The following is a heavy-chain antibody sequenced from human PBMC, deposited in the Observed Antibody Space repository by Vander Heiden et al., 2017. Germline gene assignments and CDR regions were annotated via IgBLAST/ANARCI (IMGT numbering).Heavy chain of an antibody. CDR3: ARDLYKQQLASD. CDR2: ISYDGGNK. J-gene: IGHJ4*02. D-gene: IGHD6-13*01. Sequence: QVQLVESGGGVVEPGRSLRLSCPASGFTFSRYGTHWVLQAPGKGLAWVAVISYDGGNKYYADSVKGRFTISRDNSKNTLYLQMNSVGAEDTAVYYCARDLYKQQLASDWGQGTLVTVSS. V-gene: IGHV3-30-3*01. CDR1: GFTFSRYG.